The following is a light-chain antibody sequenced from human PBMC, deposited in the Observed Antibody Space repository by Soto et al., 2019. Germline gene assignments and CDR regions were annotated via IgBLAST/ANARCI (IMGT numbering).Light chain of an antibody. J-gene: IGKJ1*01. Sequence: MPQSPSSLSASVGDRVTLSCRASQYINTRLAWYQHRPGQAPRLLIYQTSIRAAGIPARFSASGSGTDFTLTISDVQPEDFALYYCHQRQSWPRTFGQGTKVDIK. CDR3: HQRQSWPRT. CDR1: QYINTR. V-gene: IGKV3D-15*03. CDR2: QTS.